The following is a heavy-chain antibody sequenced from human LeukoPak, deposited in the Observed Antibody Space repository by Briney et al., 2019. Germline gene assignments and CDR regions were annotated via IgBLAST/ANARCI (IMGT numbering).Heavy chain of an antibody. J-gene: IGHJ3*02. CDR2: IYPADSDT. Sequence: GESLKISCKGSGYSFTSYWIGWVRQMPGKGLEWIGIIYPADSDTRYSPSFQGPVTISADKAISAAYLQWSSLKASATAMYYCARHPPNYVILTGYYPAAFDIWGQGTMVTVSS. V-gene: IGHV5-51*01. CDR3: ARHPPNYVILTGYYPAAFDI. D-gene: IGHD3-9*01. CDR1: GYSFTSYW.